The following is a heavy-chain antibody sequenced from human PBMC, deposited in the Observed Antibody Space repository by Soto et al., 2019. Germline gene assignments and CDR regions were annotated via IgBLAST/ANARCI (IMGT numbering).Heavy chain of an antibody. CDR1: GGTFSSYA. J-gene: IGHJ5*02. Sequence: QVQLVQSGAEVTKPGSSVKVSCKASGGTFSSYAISWVRQAPGQGLEWMGGSIPSVGTANYAQKFQGSVTITADETTSTAYMELSSLKSEDTAGYYCARDGYGSGMGPLGWFDPWGQGTLVTVSS. CDR3: ARDGYGSGMGPLGWFDP. V-gene: IGHV1-69*12. D-gene: IGHD3-10*01. CDR2: SIPSVGTA.